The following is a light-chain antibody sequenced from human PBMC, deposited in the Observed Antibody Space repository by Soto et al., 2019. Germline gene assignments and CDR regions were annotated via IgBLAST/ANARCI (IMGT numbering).Light chain of an antibody. Sequence: IPLTHSPSSLSASVGDRVTITCRASQGISSYLAWYQQKPGKAPKLLIYAVYTLQSGFPSRFSGSGSGTDFTLTISSLQPEDFATYYCQQLSTYPRTFGQGTKVDI. V-gene: IGKV1-9*01. CDR2: AVY. CDR3: QQLSTYPRT. J-gene: IGKJ1*01. CDR1: QGISSY.